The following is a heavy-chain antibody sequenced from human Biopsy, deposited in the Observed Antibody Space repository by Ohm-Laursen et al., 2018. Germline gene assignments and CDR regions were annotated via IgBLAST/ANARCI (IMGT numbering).Heavy chain of an antibody. V-gene: IGHV3-23*01. D-gene: IGHD2-2*01. CDR3: ATEVVPAGIGGHWLDP. CDR2: INSSGGST. J-gene: IGHJ5*02. Sequence: SLRLSCTASGFTFSSYAMSWVRQAPVKGLEWVSTINSSGGSTYYADSVKGRFTISRDNSKNTLYLQMNSLRVEDTAVYYCATEVVPAGIGGHWLDPWGQGTLVTVSS. CDR1: GFTFSSYA.